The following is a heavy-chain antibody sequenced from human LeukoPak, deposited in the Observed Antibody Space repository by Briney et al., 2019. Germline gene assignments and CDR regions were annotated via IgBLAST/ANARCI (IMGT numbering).Heavy chain of an antibody. J-gene: IGHJ3*02. CDR2: IYTSGST. CDR3: ARDPIQHAFDI. Sequence: SQTLSLTCTVSGGSISSGSYYWSWIRQPAGKGLEWIGRIYTSGSTNYNPSPKSRVTISVDTSKNQFSLKLSSVTAADTAVYYCARDPIQHAFDIWGQGTMVTVSS. D-gene: IGHD1-1*01. CDR1: GGSISSGSYY. V-gene: IGHV4-61*02.